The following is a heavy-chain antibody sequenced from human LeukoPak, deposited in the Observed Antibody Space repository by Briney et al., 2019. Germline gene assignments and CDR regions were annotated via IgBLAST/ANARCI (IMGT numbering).Heavy chain of an antibody. J-gene: IGHJ6*02. Sequence: ASVKVSCKASGGTFSSYAISWVRQAPGQGLEWMGGIIPIFGTANYAQKFQGRVTITADKSTSTAYMELSSLRSEDTAVYYCASLGMVRGVIKYYYYGMDVWGQGTTVTVSS. CDR1: GGTFSSYA. CDR3: ASLGMVRGVIKYYYYGMDV. V-gene: IGHV1-69*06. D-gene: IGHD3-10*01. CDR2: IIPIFGTA.